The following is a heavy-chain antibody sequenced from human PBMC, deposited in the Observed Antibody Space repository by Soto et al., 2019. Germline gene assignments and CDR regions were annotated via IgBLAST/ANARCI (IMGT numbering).Heavy chain of an antibody. J-gene: IGHJ3*02. Sequence: GGSLRLSCAASGFTFSSYCMHWVRQAPGKRLERVAVIWYDGSNKYYADSVKGRFTISRDNSKNTLYLQMNSLRAEDTVVYYCARDQDCSSWLSFDIWGQGTMVTVSS. V-gene: IGHV3-33*01. CDR3: ARDQDCSSWLSFDI. CDR2: IWYDGSNK. CDR1: GFTFSSYC. D-gene: IGHD6-13*01.